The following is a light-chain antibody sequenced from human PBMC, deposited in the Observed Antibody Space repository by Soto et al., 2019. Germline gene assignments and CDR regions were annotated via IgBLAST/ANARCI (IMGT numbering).Light chain of an antibody. CDR3: HQYGTSPRT. Sequence: PGGGATLSCRASQSLRSGDLACYQQIPGQAPGLLIYGASSRATGIPDGFSGSGSGTDFNLTVSRLAPEDFAVYYCHQYGTSPRTFGQGTKVDIK. CDR1: QSLRSGD. V-gene: IGKV3-20*01. CDR2: GAS. J-gene: IGKJ1*01.